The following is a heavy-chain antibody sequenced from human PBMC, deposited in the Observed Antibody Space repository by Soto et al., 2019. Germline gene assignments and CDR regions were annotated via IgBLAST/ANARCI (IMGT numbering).Heavy chain of an antibody. CDR1: GASVISTKW. Sequence: SETLSLTCAVSGASVISTKWWSWIRQAPGKGLEWIASIYYSGRTHNNPAPKSRVTMSVDTYTNQFSLKMNAVTAADTAVYYCTRHEGGAAADRPLDYWGQGTLVTVSS. J-gene: IGHJ4*02. V-gene: IGHV4-39*01. CDR2: IYYSGRT. CDR3: TRHEGGAAADRPLDY. D-gene: IGHD6-13*01.